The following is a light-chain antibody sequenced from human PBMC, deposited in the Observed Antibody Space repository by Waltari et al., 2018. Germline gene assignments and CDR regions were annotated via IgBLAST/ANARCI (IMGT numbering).Light chain of an antibody. CDR3: SSYTSVNTYV. CDR1: SSDIGGYDS. J-gene: IGLJ1*01. Sequence: QSALTQPASVSGSPGQSITMSCTGTSSDIGGYDSVSWYQQHPGKAPKLLICDVNKRPSGVSDRFSGSKSGNTASLTISGLQADDEADYYCSSYTSVNTYVFGPGTKVTVL. CDR2: DVN. V-gene: IGLV2-14*03.